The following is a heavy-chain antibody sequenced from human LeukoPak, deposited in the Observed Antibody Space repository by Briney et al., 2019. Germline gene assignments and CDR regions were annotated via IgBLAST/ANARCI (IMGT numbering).Heavy chain of an antibody. CDR2: IYYSGIT. J-gene: IGHJ5*02. V-gene: IGHV4-59*01. D-gene: IGHD1-26*01. CDR1: GGSISSYF. Sequence: SETLSLTCTVSGGSISSYFWNWIRQPPGKGPEWIGHIYYSGITNYNTSVKGRFNISVDTSKNQLSLELSSVTAADTAVYYCAGDGGSYQSWFDPWGQGTLVTVSS. CDR3: AGDGGSYQSWFDP.